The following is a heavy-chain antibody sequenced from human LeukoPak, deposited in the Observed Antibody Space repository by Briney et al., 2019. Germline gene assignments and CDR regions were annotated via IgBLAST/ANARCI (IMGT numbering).Heavy chain of an antibody. CDR2: IKQDGSEK. CDR1: GFSFSSYW. Sequence: GGSLRLSCAASGFSFSSYWMSWVRQAPGKGLEWVANIKQDGSEKYYVDSVKGRFTISRDNAKNSLYLQMNSLRAEDTAVYYCARDPNIVVVPGSWFDPWGQGTLVTVSS. D-gene: IGHD2-2*01. J-gene: IGHJ5*02. V-gene: IGHV3-7*05. CDR3: ARDPNIVVVPGSWFDP.